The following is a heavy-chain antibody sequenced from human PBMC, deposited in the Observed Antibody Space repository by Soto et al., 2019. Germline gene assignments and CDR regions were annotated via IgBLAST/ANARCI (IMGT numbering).Heavy chain of an antibody. CDR1: GGTFSSYA. Sequence: ASVKVSCKASGGTFSSYAISWVRQAPGQGLEWMGGIIPIFGTANYAQKFQGRVTITADESTSTACMELSSLRSEDTAVYYCARDLEYSSSAPQDYWGQGTLVTVSS. J-gene: IGHJ4*02. D-gene: IGHD6-6*01. CDR3: ARDLEYSSSAPQDY. CDR2: IIPIFGTA. V-gene: IGHV1-69*13.